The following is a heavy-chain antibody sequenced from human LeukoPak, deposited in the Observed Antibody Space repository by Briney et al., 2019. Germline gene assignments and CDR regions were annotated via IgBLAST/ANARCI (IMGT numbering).Heavy chain of an antibody. CDR2: INHSGST. D-gene: IGHD2-8*02. CDR1: GGSFNSYY. CDR3: ARMTAGGFDI. Sequence: PSETLSLTCAVYGGSFNSYYCSWIRQPPGKGLEWIGEINHSGSTNYNPSLKSRVTTSVDTSKNQFSLKLSSVTAADTAEYYCARMTAGGFDIWGRGTMVTVPS. V-gene: IGHV4-34*01. J-gene: IGHJ3*02.